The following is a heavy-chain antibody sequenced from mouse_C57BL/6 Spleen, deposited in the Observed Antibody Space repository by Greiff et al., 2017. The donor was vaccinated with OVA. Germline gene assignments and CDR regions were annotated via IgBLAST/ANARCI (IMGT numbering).Heavy chain of an antibody. CDR2: IWRGGST. CDR3: AKKGDYCGSSYAMDY. CDR1: GFSLTSYG. Sequence: QVQLQQSGPGLVQPSQSLTITCTVSGFSLTSYGVHWVRQSPGKGLEWLGVIWRGGSTDYNAAFMSRLSITKDNSKSQVFFKMNSLQADDTAIYYCAKKGDYCGSSYAMDYWGQGTSVTVSS. V-gene: IGHV2-5*01. J-gene: IGHJ4*01. D-gene: IGHD1-1*01.